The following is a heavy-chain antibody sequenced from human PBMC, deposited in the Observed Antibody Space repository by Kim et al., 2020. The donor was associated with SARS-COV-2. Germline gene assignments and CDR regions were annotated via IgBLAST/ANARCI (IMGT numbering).Heavy chain of an antibody. CDR1: GGTFSSYA. J-gene: IGHJ6*02. Sequence: SVKVSCKASGGTFSSYAISWVRQAPGQGLEWMGGIIPIFGTANYAQKFQGRVTITADESTSTAYMELSSLRSEDTAVYYCARDAVVQLWLPDYYYGMDVWGQGTTVTVSS. V-gene: IGHV1-69*13. CDR2: IIPIFGTA. D-gene: IGHD5-18*01. CDR3: ARDAVVQLWLPDYYYGMDV.